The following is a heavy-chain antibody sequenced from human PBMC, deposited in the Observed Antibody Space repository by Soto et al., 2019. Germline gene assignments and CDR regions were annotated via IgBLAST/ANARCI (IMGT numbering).Heavy chain of an antibody. Sequence: EVQLVESGGGLVQPGGSLRLSCPASGFTTSYYWMSWVRQAPGKGLEWVATIKQDGSEKFYVDSVKGRFTISTDNAKNSLYLQMNSLRAEDTAVYYCARGQWLVRDKFDFWGQGTLVTVSS. V-gene: IGHV3-7*01. J-gene: IGHJ4*02. D-gene: IGHD6-19*01. CDR2: IKQDGSEK. CDR1: GFTTSYYW. CDR3: ARGQWLVRDKFDF.